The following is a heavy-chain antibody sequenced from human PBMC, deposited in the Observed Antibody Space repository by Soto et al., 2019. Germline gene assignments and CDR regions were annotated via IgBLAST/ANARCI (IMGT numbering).Heavy chain of an antibody. CDR2: IVVGSGNT. CDR1: GFTFTSSA. D-gene: IGHD6-13*01. J-gene: IGHJ6*02. CDR3: ARYYSSSWYPYYYGMDV. V-gene: IGHV1-58*01. Sequence: SVKVSCKASGFTFTSSAVQWVRQARGQRLEWIGWIVVGSGNTNYAQKFQERVTITRDMSTSTAYMELSSLRSEDTAVYYCARYYSSSWYPYYYGMDVWGQGTTVTVSS.